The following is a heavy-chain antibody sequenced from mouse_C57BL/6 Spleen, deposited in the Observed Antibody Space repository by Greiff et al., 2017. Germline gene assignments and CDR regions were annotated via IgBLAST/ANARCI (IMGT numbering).Heavy chain of an antibody. Sequence: QVQLQQPGAELVRPGTSVKLSCKASGYTFTSYWMHWVKQRPGQGLEWIGVIDPSDSYTNYNQKFKGKATLTVDTSSSTAYMQLSSLTSEDSAVYYCAREQLGYYFDYWGQGTTLTVSS. J-gene: IGHJ2*01. V-gene: IGHV1-59*01. CDR1: GYTFTSYW. CDR2: IDPSDSYT. D-gene: IGHD4-1*02. CDR3: AREQLGYYFDY.